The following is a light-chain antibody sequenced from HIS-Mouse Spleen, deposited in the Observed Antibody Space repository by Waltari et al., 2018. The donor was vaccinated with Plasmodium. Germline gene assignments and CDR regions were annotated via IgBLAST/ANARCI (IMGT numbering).Light chain of an antibody. CDR3: YSTDSSGNHRV. J-gene: IGLJ3*02. CDR1: ALPKKY. CDR2: EDS. Sequence: SYELTQPPSVSVSPGQTARGTCSGDALPKKYAYWYQQKSGQAPVLVIYEDSKRPSGIPEGFSGSSSGTMATLTISGAQVEDEADYYCYSTDSSGNHRVFGGGTKLTVL. V-gene: IGLV3-10*01.